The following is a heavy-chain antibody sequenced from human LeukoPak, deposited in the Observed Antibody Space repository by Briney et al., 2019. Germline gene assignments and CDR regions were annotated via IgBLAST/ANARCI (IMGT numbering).Heavy chain of an antibody. CDR3: ARDSYSGSYPGFYYYYGMDV. CDR2: IWYDGSNK. CDR1: GFTFSSYG. V-gene: IGHV3-33*01. Sequence: PGGSLRLSCAASGFTFSSYGMHWVRQAPGKGLGWAAVIWYDGSNKYYADSVKGRFTISRDNSKNTLYLQMNSLRAEDTAVYYCARDSYSGSYPGFYYYYGMDVWGQGTTVTVSS. D-gene: IGHD1-26*01. J-gene: IGHJ6*02.